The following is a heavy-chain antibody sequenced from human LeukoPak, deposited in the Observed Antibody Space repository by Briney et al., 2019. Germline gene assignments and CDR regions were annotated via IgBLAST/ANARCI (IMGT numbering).Heavy chain of an antibody. J-gene: IGHJ1*01. CDR1: GGSISSRSYY. CDR2: LFDSGNT. CDR3: ARGGWYPESFQH. D-gene: IGHD6-19*01. V-gene: IGHV4-39*07. Sequence: SETLSLTCIVSGGSISSRSYYWDWIRQPPGKGLEWIGNLFDSGNTHYNPSLRSRLTMSVDTSKNQFSLKLSSVTAADTAVYYCARGGWYPESFQHWGQGALVTVSS.